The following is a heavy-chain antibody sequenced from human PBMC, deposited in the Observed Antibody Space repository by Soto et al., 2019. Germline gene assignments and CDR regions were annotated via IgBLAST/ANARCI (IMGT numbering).Heavy chain of an antibody. CDR2: IYYSGST. V-gene: IGHV4-59*01. CDR3: AREVIPSPLLFRDRNWFDP. CDR1: GGSISSYY. J-gene: IGHJ5*02. Sequence: PSETLSLTCTVSGGSISSYYWSWIRQPPGKGLEWIRYIYYSGSTNYNPSLKSRVTISVDTSKNQFSLKLSSVTAADTAVYYCAREVIPSPLLFRDRNWFDPWGQGTLVTVSS. D-gene: IGHD2-21*01.